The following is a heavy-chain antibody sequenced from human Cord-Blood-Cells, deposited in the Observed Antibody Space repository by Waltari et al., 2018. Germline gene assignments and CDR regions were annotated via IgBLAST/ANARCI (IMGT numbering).Heavy chain of an antibody. D-gene: IGHD1-26*01. CDR1: GGSISSGGYY. CDR2: IYYRGRT. CDR3: ARVPPVGAHRSDYLDY. Sequence: QVQLQESGPGLVKPSQTLSLTCTVSGGSISSGGYYWSWIRQHPGKGLEWIGYIYYRGRTYYNPSLKSRVTISVDTSKKQCSLKLSSVTAADTAVYYGARVPPVGAHRSDYLDYWGQGTLVTVSS. V-gene: IGHV4-31*03. J-gene: IGHJ4*02.